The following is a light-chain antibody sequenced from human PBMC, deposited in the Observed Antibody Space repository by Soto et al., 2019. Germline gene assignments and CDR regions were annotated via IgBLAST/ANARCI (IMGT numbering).Light chain of an antibody. CDR2: SND. Sequence: QSVLTQPPSASGTPGQRVTISCSGTTSNIGSNTVSWYQHLPGTAPKLLIYSNDQRPSGVPDRFSGSKSGTSASLAISGLQSEDEADYYCATWDDGLSGWLFGGGTKLTVL. CDR3: ATWDDGLSGWL. V-gene: IGLV1-44*01. J-gene: IGLJ3*02. CDR1: TSNIGSNT.